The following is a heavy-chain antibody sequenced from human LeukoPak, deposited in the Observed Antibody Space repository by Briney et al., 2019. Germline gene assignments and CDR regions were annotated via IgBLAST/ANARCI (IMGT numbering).Heavy chain of an antibody. D-gene: IGHD3-22*01. Sequence: PGGSLRLSCAASGFTFSNAWMSWVRQAPGKGLGWVGRIKSKTDGGTTDYAAPVKGRFTISREDSRNTLYLQMNSLNTEDTAVYYCSTHTRDYYDSSGYYLSAEYFQHWGQGTLVTVSS. CDR2: IKSKTDGGTT. CDR1: GFTFSNAW. J-gene: IGHJ1*01. CDR3: STHTRDYYDSSGYYLSAEYFQH. V-gene: IGHV3-15*01.